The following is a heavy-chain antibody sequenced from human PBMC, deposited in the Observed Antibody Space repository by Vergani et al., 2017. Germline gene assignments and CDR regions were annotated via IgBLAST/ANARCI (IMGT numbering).Heavy chain of an antibody. J-gene: IGHJ6*02. CDR2: IYYSGST. CDR1: GFTFSTYA. Sequence: QVHLVESGGGVVQPGGSLRLSCAASGFTFSTYAMTWVRQGPGKGLEWIGSIYYSGSTYYNPSLKIRVSISVDTSKNQFSLKLSSVTAADSAVYYCARHDSGHYDSSYYGLDVWGQGTTVTVSS. CDR3: ARHDSGHYDSSYYGLDV. V-gene: IGHV4-38-2*01. D-gene: IGHD3-16*01.